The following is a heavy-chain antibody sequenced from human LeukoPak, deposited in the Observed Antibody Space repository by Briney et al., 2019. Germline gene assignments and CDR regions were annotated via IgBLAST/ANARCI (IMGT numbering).Heavy chain of an antibody. Sequence: ASVKVSCKASGYIFTSYVINWVRQATGQGVEWMGWMNSNSGKTGYAQKFQGRVTMTRNTTIRTAYMELSTLRSENTPVYNCARGTPARAFDIGGEATTATLSS. J-gene: IGHJ3*02. V-gene: IGHV1-8*01. CDR2: MNSNSGKT. CDR3: ARGTPARAFDI. CDR1: GYIFTSYV.